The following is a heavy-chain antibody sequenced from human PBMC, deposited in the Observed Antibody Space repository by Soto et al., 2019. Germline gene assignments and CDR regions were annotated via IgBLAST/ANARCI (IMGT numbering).Heavy chain of an antibody. CDR3: ARGRRVRGVIGYYGMDV. V-gene: IGHV4-34*01. J-gene: IGHJ6*02. D-gene: IGHD3-10*01. CDR1: GGSFSGYY. CDR2: INHSGST. Sequence: SETLSLTCAVYGGSFSGYYWSWIRQPPGKWLEWIGEINHSGSTNYNPSLKSRVTISVDTSKNQFSLKLSSVTAADTAVYYCARGRRVRGVIGYYGMDVWGQGTTVTVSS.